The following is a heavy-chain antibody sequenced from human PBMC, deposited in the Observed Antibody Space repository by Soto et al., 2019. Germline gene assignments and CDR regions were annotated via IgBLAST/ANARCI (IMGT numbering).Heavy chain of an antibody. CDR1: GSTFSNFA. CDR2: ITSNGDNT. CDR3: VKGNQLLRYYFEY. J-gene: IGHJ4*02. V-gene: IGHV3-64D*06. Sequence: GGSLRLSCSASGSTFSNFAMHWVRQAPGKGLEYVSGITSNGDNTYHADSVQGRFTISRDNSKSTLYLQMTSLRVEDTAVYYCVKGNQLLRYYFEYWGRGALVTVSS. D-gene: IGHD2-2*01.